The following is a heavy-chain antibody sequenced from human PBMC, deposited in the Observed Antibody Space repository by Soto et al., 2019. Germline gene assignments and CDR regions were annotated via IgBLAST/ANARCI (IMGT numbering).Heavy chain of an antibody. CDR3: AKDDGYSSGCFDY. CDR1: GFTFSIYA. Sequence: EVQLLESGGGLVQPGGSLRLSCAASGFTFSIYAMSWVRQAPGKGLEWVSSISGSGGSTYYADSVKGRFTISRDSSKNTLYQQMYSLRAEDTAVYYCAKDDGYSSGCFDYWGQGNLVTVSS. D-gene: IGHD6-19*01. J-gene: IGHJ4*02. CDR2: ISGSGGST. V-gene: IGHV3-23*01.